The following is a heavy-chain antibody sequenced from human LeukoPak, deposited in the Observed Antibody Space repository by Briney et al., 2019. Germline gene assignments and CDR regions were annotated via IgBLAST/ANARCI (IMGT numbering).Heavy chain of an antibody. Sequence: ASVKVFCKASGYTFTGYYMHWVRQAPGQGLEWMGWINPNSGGTNYAQKFQGRVTMTRDTSISTANMELSRLRSDDTAVYYCARSDGSGSYYNVDPYNWFDPWGQGTLVTVSS. CDR2: INPNSGGT. CDR1: GYTFTGYY. CDR3: ARSDGSGSYYNVDPYNWFDP. D-gene: IGHD3-10*01. J-gene: IGHJ5*02. V-gene: IGHV1-2*02.